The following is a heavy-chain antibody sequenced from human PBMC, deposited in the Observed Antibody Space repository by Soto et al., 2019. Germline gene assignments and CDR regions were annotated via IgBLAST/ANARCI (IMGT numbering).Heavy chain of an antibody. CDR1: GYTFASYA. J-gene: IGHJ4*02. D-gene: IGHD3-22*01. CDR2: INAGNGNT. CDR3: ARVIYDTSGYSTPFYFDY. V-gene: IGHV1-3*01. Sequence: QVQLVQSGAEVKKPGASVKVSCKASGYTFASYAMHWVRQAPGQRLEWMGWINAGNGNTKYSQRFQGRVNITRDTSASTAYMELSSLRSEDTAVYYCARVIYDTSGYSTPFYFDYWGQGTLVTVSS.